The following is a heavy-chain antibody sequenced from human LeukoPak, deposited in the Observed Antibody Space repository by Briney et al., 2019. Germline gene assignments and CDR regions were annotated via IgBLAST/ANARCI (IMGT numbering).Heavy chain of an antibody. CDR2: IQYDGSNK. V-gene: IGHV3-30*02. CDR3: AKSWCTTICYGIYD. J-gene: IGHJ4*02. CDR1: GFTFSSYI. D-gene: IGHD2-2*01. Sequence: GGSLRLSCAASGFTFSSYIMNWVRQAPGKGLEWVAFIQYDGSNKYYAASVKGRFTISRDNSKNTLYLQMNSLRAEDTAVYYCAKSWCTTICYGIYDWGQGTLVTVS.